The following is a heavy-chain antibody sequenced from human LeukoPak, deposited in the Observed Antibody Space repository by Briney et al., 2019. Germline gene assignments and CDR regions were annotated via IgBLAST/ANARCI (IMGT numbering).Heavy chain of an antibody. CDR2: ISAYNGNT. CDR1: GYIFTSYG. Sequence: ASVTVSCTASGYIFTSYGISWVRQAPGQGLEWMGWISAYNGNTNHAQNFQGRVTVTTETSTSTAYMELRSLRSDDTAVYYCARDRGTYYDFWSGYHYWGQGTLVTVSS. J-gene: IGHJ4*02. V-gene: IGHV1-18*01. CDR3: ARDRGTYYDFWSGYHY. D-gene: IGHD3-3*01.